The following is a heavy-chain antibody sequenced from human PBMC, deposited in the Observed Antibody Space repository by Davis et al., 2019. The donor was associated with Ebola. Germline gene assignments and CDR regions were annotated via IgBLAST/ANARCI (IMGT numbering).Heavy chain of an antibody. J-gene: IGHJ3*02. CDR2: ISGDSLYT. D-gene: IGHD4-17*01. V-gene: IGHV3-11*06. Sequence: GGSLRLPCAASGFTFTDYYIGWIRHAPGTGLERVSYISGDSLYTNYADSVRGRLTISRDDAKNSLYLQMNSLRAEDTAIYYCARGAYGDYIVKAFDIRGQGTKVTVSS. CDR3: ARGAYGDYIVKAFDI. CDR1: GFTFTDYY.